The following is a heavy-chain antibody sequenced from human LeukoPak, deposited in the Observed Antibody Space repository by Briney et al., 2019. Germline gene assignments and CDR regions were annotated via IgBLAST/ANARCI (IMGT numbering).Heavy chain of an antibody. J-gene: IGHJ6*03. Sequence: GGSLRLSCAASGFTFSSYSMNWVRQAPGKGLEWVSSISSSSSYIYYADSVKGRFTISRDNAKNTLYLQMNNLRAEDTAVYYCAKAHIVAADYYYYYMDVWGKGTTVTVSS. V-gene: IGHV3-21*04. CDR1: GFTFSSYS. CDR3: AKAHIVAADYYYYYMDV. CDR2: ISSSSSYI. D-gene: IGHD6-13*01.